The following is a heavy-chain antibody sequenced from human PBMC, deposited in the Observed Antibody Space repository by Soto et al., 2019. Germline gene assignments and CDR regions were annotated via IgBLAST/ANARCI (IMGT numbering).Heavy chain of an antibody. V-gene: IGHV3-33*01. Sequence: GGSLRLSCAASGFTFSSYGMHWVRQAPGKGLEWVAVIWYDGSNKYYADSVKGRFTISRDNSKNTLYLQMNSLRAEDTAVYYCARGGQQLVLSWFDPWGQGTLVTVSS. CDR3: ARGGQQLVLSWFDP. D-gene: IGHD6-13*01. J-gene: IGHJ5*02. CDR2: IWYDGSNK. CDR1: GFTFSSYG.